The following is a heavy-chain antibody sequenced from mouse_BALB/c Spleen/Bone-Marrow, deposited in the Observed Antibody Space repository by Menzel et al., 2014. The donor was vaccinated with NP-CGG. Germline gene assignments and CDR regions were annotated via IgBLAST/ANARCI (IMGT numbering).Heavy chain of an antibody. Sequence: VQLQQPGAELVKPGASVKLSCTASGFNIKDTYVHWVKQRPEQGLEWIGRIDPANGNTKYDPKFQGKATITADTSSNTAYLQLSSLTSEDTAVYYCARGGTTATWYFDVWGAGTAVTVSS. V-gene: IGHV14-3*02. CDR3: ARGGTTATWYFDV. D-gene: IGHD1-2*01. CDR1: GFNIKDTY. CDR2: IDPANGNT. J-gene: IGHJ1*01.